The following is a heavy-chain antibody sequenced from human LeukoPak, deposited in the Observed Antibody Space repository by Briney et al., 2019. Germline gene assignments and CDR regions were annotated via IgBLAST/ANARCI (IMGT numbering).Heavy chain of an antibody. D-gene: IGHD2-21*01. CDR2: ISGSGGST. V-gene: IGHV3-23*01. J-gene: IGHJ1*01. CDR3: ATNNCGGDCYSGEEYFQH. CDR1: GFTFSSYA. Sequence: GGSLRLSCAASGFTFSSYAMSWVRQAPGKGLEWVSAISGSGGSTYYADSVKGRFTISRDNSKNTLYLQMNSLRAEDTAVYYCATNNCGGDCYSGEEYFQHWGQGTLVTVSS.